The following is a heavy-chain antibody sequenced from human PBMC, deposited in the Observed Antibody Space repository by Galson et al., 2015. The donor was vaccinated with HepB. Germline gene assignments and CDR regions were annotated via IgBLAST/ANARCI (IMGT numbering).Heavy chain of an antibody. D-gene: IGHD6-13*01. Sequence: SVKVSCKASGYTFTSYGISWVRRAPGQGLEWMGWISAYNGNTNYAQKLQGRVTMTTDTSTSTAYMELRSLRSDDTAVYYCARDHTAAAGTELDVWGQGTMVTVSS. J-gene: IGHJ6*02. CDR2: ISAYNGNT. CDR3: ARDHTAAAGTELDV. CDR1: GYTFTSYG. V-gene: IGHV1-18*01.